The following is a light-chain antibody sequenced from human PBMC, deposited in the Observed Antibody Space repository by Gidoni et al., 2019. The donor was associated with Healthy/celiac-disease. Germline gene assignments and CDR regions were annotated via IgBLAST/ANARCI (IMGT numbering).Light chain of an antibody. CDR1: SSDVGGYNY. CDR2: EVS. CDR3: SSYTSSSTLGGYV. J-gene: IGLJ1*01. V-gene: IGLV2-14*01. Sequence: QSALTQPASVSGSPGQSITISCTGTSSDVGGYNYVSWYKQHPGKAPKLMIYEVSNRPSGVSNRFSGSKSGNTASLTISGLQAEDEADYYCSSYTSSSTLGGYVFGTGTKVTVL.